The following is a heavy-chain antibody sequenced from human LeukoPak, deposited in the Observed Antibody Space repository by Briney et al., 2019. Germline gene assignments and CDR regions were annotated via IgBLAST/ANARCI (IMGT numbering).Heavy chain of an antibody. CDR1: GFTFSSYA. CDR3: AKDGPNWGSYFDS. J-gene: IGHJ4*02. D-gene: IGHD7-27*01. V-gene: IGHV3-23*01. CDR2: VFGGGDT. Sequence: GGSLRLSCAASGFTFSSYAMNWVRQAPGKGLEWVSGVFGGGDTYYADSMKGRFTISRDNSKNTLYLQMNNLRAEDTAVYYCAKDGPNWGSYFDSWGQGTLVTVSS.